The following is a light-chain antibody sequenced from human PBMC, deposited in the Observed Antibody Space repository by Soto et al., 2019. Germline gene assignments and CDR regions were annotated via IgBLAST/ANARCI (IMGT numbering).Light chain of an antibody. CDR2: GNS. J-gene: IGLJ2*01. CDR3: QSYDSSLSGSYVV. CDR1: SSNIGAGYD. V-gene: IGLV1-40*01. Sequence: QAVVTQPPSVSGAPGQRVTISCTGSSSNIGAGYDVHWYQQLPGTAPKLLIYGNSNRPSGVPDRFSGSKSGTSASLAITGLQAEDEADSYCQSYDSSLSGSYVVFGGGTKLTVL.